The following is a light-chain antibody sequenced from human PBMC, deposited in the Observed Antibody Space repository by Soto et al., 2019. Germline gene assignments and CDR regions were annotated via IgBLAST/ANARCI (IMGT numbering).Light chain of an antibody. V-gene: IGLV2-14*01. CDR3: TSYSSTSSRVV. CDR1: SSDVGGYNY. J-gene: IGLJ3*02. CDR2: EVN. Sequence: QSVLTQPASVSGSPGQSITISCTGTSSDVGGYNYVSWYQQHPGKAPKLMIYEVNNRPSGISNRFSGSKSGNTASLTISGIQGEDEADYYCTSYSSTSSRVVFGGGTKLTVL.